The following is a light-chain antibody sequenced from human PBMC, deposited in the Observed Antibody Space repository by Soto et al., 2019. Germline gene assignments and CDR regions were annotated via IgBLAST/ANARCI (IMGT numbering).Light chain of an antibody. CDR2: RDS. Sequence: SYELTQPLSVSVALGQTARITCGGNNIGSKNVHWYQQKPGQAPVLVIYRDSNRPSGIPERFSGSNSGNTATLTISRAQAGDEADYYCQVWDSRRVFGGGTKVTVL. J-gene: IGLJ3*02. V-gene: IGLV3-9*01. CDR3: QVWDSRRV. CDR1: NIGSKN.